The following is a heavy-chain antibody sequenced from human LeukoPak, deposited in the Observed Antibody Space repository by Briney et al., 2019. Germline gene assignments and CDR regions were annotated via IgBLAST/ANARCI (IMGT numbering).Heavy chain of an antibody. CDR1: GFTFSNYW. V-gene: IGHV3-7*01. J-gene: IGHJ4*02. D-gene: IGHD1-26*01. CDR2: IQEEGTEK. CDR3: ARLDYSGTYS. Sequence: PGGSLRLSCAASGFTFSNYWMTWVRQAPGKGLEWVANIQEEGTEKYYVDSVKGRFTISRDNAKNSLYLQMNSLRAEDTAVYYCARLDYSGTYSWGPGTLVTVAS.